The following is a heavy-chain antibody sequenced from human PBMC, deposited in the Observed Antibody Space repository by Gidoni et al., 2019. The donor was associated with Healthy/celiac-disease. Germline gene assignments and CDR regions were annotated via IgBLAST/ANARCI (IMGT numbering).Heavy chain of an antibody. CDR1: GFTFSHAW. D-gene: IGHD3-22*01. V-gene: IGHV3-15*01. CDR2: IKSKTDGGTT. Sequence: EVQLVESGGGWVMPGGSLRLSCAASGFTFSHAWMSWVRQAPGKGLEWVGRIKSKTDGGTTDYAAPVKGRFTISRDDSKNTLYLQMNSLKTEDTAVYYCTTVSYYDSSGYLFDYWGQGTLVTVSS. CDR3: TTVSYYDSSGYLFDY. J-gene: IGHJ4*02.